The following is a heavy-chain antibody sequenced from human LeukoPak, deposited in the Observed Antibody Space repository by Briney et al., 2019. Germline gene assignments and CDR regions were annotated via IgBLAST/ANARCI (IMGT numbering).Heavy chain of an antibody. CDR2: IYYSGST. J-gene: IGHJ4*02. D-gene: IGHD6-19*01. Sequence: SETLSFTCTVSGGSISSYYWSWIRQPPGKGLEWIGYIYYSGSTNYNPSLKSRVTISVDTSKNQFSLKLSSVTAADTAVYYCARSSPHGSGWSSYYFDYWGQGTLVTVSS. V-gene: IGHV4-59*08. CDR3: ARSSPHGSGWSSYYFDY. CDR1: GGSISSYY.